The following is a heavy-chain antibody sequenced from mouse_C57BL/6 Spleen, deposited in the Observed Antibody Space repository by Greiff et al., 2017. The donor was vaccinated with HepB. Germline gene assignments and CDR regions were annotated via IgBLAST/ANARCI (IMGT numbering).Heavy chain of an antibody. CDR2: ISSGSSTI. D-gene: IGHD1-1*01. CDR1: GFTFSDYG. V-gene: IGHV5-17*01. J-gene: IGHJ1*03. Sequence: EVQGVESGGGLVKPGGSLKLSCAASGFTFSDYGMHWVRQAPEKGLEWVAYISSGSSTIYYADTVKGRFTISRDNAKNTLFLQMTSLRSEDTAMYYCARPYYYGSNQDWYFDVWGTGTTVTVSS. CDR3: ARPYYYGSNQDWYFDV.